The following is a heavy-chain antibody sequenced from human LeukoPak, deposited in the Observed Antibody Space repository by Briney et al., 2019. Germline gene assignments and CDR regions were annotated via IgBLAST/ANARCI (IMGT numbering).Heavy chain of an antibody. J-gene: IGHJ4*02. CDR1: GYSISSGYY. CDR2: IYHSGST. D-gene: IGHD3-3*01. Sequence: SETLSLTXAVSGYSISSGYYWGWMRQPPGKGLEWIGSIYHSGSTYYNPSLKSRVTISVDTSKNQFSLKLSSVTAADTAVYYCARHRELYYDFWSGYYGDYWGQGTLVTVSS. V-gene: IGHV4-38-2*01. CDR3: ARHRELYYDFWSGYYGDY.